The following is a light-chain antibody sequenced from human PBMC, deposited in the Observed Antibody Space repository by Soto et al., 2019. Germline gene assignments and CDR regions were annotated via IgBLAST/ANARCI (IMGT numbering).Light chain of an antibody. V-gene: IGKV3-11*01. CDR2: DAS. CDR3: DQRQYRNKIT. Sequence: IVVSLAPTTLSLSPGEIATLSCRTSLSVSVYLDWYQQKPGQAPRLLISDASNRATGIPARFSGSGSGTDLTLTSSSLDTADFGVYYCDQRQYRNKITFGLGTRLEIK. CDR1: LSVSVY. J-gene: IGKJ5*01.